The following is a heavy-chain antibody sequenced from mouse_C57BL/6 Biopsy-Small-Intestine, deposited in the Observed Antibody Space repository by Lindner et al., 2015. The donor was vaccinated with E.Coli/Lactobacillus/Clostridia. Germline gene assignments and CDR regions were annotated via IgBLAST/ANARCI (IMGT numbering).Heavy chain of an antibody. V-gene: IGHV1-82*01. CDR1: GYAFSSSW. CDR2: IYPGDGDT. CDR3: ARDYYGDYFDY. D-gene: IGHD2-13*01. J-gene: IGHJ2*01. Sequence: VQLQESGPELVKPGASVKISCKASGYAFSSSWMNWVKQRPGKGLEWIGRIYPGDGDTNYRGKFKGKATLTADKSSSTAYMQLSSLTSEDSAVYFCARDYYGDYFDYWGQGTTLTVSS.